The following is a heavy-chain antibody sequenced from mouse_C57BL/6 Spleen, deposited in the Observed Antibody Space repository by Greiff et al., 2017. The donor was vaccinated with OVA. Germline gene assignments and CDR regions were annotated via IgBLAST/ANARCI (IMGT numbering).Heavy chain of an antibody. CDR2: IWTGGGT. Sequence: VHLVESGPGLVAPSQSLSITCTVSGFSLTSSAISWVRQPPGKGLEWLGVIWTGGGTNYNSALKSRLSISKDNSKSQVFLKMNSLQTDDTARYYCARILNYYGSSYAFDYWGQGTTLTVSS. V-gene: IGHV2-9-1*01. CDR1: GFSLTSSA. J-gene: IGHJ2*01. D-gene: IGHD1-1*01. CDR3: ARILNYYGSSYAFDY.